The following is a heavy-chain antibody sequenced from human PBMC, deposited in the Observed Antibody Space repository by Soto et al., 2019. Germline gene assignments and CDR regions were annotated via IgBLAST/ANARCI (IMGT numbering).Heavy chain of an antibody. V-gene: IGHV1-18*01. CDR2: ISSYNGNT. Sequence: QVQLVQSGNEVKKPGASVKVSCKASGYTFSSYGVSWVRQAPGQGLEWMGWISSYNGNTNYVEQFQGRLTLTTDTSTSTAYMELRSLTSDDTAVYYCARETGSNYYGSGTYYASDFWGQGTLVAVSS. CDR1: GYTFSSYG. D-gene: IGHD3-10*01. CDR3: ARETGSNYYGSGTYYASDF. J-gene: IGHJ4*02.